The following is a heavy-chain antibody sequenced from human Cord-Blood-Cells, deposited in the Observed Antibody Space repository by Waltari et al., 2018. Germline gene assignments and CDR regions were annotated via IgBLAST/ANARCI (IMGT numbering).Heavy chain of an antibody. CDR2: ISGSGGST. V-gene: IGHV3-23*01. Sequence: EVQLLESGGGLVQPGGSLRLSCAASGFTFSSYAMIWVRQAPGKGLEWVSAISGSGGSTYYADSVKGRFTISRDNSKNTLYLQMNSLRAEDTAVYYCAKVPYDFWSGYSVFWGQGTLVTVSS. J-gene: IGHJ4*02. CDR3: AKVPYDFWSGYSVF. D-gene: IGHD3-3*01. CDR1: GFTFSSYA.